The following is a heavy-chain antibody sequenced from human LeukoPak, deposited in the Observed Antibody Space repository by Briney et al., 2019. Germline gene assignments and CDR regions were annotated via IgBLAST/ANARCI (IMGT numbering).Heavy chain of an antibody. CDR1: GGSVSSGSYY. J-gene: IGHJ4*02. V-gene: IGHV4-61*01. Sequence: SETLSLTCTVSGGSVSSGSYYWSWIRQSPGKGLEWIGYVYYIGITDSNPSLKSRVAISVDTSKNQFSLKLSSVTAADTAVYYCARVDYSYRYQYYVDYWGQGTLVTVSS. D-gene: IGHD5-18*01. CDR2: VYYIGIT. CDR3: ARVDYSYRYQYYVDY.